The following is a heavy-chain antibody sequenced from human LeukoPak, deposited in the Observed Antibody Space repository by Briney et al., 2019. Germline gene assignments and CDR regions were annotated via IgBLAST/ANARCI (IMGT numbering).Heavy chain of an antibody. CDR2: IKQDGSEK. CDR3: AKEGPTSRDFDY. J-gene: IGHJ4*02. Sequence: PGGSLRLSCIASGFNMSDYWMSWVRQAPGKGLEWVANIKQDGSEKNYVDSVKGRFTISRDNAKNSLFLRMNSLRAEDTAVYYCAKEGPTSRDFDYWGQGTLVTVSS. CDR1: GFNMSDYW. V-gene: IGHV3-7*03.